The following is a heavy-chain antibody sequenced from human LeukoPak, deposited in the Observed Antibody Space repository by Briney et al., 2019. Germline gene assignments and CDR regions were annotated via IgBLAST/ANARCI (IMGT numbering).Heavy chain of an antibody. CDR3: ARDSGYDSQDAFDI. D-gene: IGHD5-12*01. Sequence: GGSLRLSCAASGFTFSSYGMHWVRQAPGKGLEWVAVISYDGSNKYYADSVKGRFTISRDNSKNTLYLQMNSLRAEDTAVYYCARDSGYDSQDAFDIWGQGTMVTVSS. J-gene: IGHJ3*02. CDR2: ISYDGSNK. V-gene: IGHV3-30*03. CDR1: GFTFSSYG.